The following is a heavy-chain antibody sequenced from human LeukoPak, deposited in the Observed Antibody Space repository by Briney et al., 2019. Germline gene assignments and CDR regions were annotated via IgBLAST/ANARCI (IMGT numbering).Heavy chain of an antibody. CDR1: GFTFSDYY. D-gene: IGHD3-3*01. J-gene: IGHJ4*02. V-gene: IGHV3-11*04. CDR3: ARDFWSGSPD. CDR2: IGSSGSTI. Sequence: PGGSLRLFCAASGFTFSDYYMSWIRQAPGKGLEWVSYIGSSGSTIYYADSVKGRFTISRDNAKNSLYLQMNSLSVEDTAVYYCARDFWSGSPDWGQGTLVTVSS.